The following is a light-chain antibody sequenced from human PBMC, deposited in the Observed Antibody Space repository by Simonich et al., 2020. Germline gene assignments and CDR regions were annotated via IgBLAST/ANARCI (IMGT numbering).Light chain of an antibody. Sequence: QSALTQPASVSGSPGQSITISCTGTSSDVGGYNYVSWYQQHPGKAPKLMIYDVSRRPSGVPDRFSGSKSGTSASLAITGLQAEDEADYYCQSYDSSLSGCVVFGGGTKLTVL. CDR3: QSYDSSLSGCVV. CDR1: SSDVGGYNY. CDR2: DVS. J-gene: IGLJ2*01. V-gene: IGLV2-14*01.